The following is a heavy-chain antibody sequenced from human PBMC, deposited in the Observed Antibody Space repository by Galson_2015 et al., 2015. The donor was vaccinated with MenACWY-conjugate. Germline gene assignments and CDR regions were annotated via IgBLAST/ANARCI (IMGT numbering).Heavy chain of an antibody. Sequence: SLRLSCAASGFTFSNYAMSWVRQAPGKGLEWVSSISASGGSIHYADSMKGRFTISRDNSKNTLYLQMNSLRADLRAEDTAVYYCAKSGSDSYYYHMDVWGQGTTVTVSS. J-gene: IGHJ6*02. V-gene: IGHV3-23*01. CDR1: GFTFSNYA. CDR3: AKSGSDSYYYHMDV. CDR2: ISASGGSI. D-gene: IGHD3/OR15-3a*01.